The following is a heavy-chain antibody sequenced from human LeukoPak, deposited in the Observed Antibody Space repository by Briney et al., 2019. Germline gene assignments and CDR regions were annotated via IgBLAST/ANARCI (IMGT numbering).Heavy chain of an antibody. CDR1: GFPFNYYF. Sequence: GGSLRLSCATSGFPFNYYFMAWVRQAPGKGLEWLATVNKDGSGREYIDSVRGRFTISRDNAKNSIHLQMSSLSADDTAVYFCATEFWYRFDYWGQGTLVTVSS. V-gene: IGHV3-7*01. D-gene: IGHD6-13*01. J-gene: IGHJ4*02. CDR2: VNKDGSGR. CDR3: ATEFWYRFDY.